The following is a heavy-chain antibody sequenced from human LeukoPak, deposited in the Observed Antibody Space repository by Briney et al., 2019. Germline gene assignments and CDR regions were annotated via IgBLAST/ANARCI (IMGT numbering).Heavy chain of an antibody. Sequence: SETLSLTCTVSGGSISSYYWNWIRQPPGKGLEWIGYIYKSGSTNYNPSLKSRVTISVDTSKNQFSLKLRSVTAADTAVYYCARGLVVSGYYYYNGLDVWGQGTTVTVSS. J-gene: IGHJ6*02. D-gene: IGHD3-10*01. CDR3: ARGLVVSGYYYYNGLDV. CDR1: GGSISSYY. CDR2: IYKSGST. V-gene: IGHV4-59*01.